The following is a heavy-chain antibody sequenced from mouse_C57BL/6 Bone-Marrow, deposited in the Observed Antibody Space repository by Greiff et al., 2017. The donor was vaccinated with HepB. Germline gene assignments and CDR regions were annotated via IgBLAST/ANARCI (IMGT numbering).Heavy chain of an antibody. Sequence: EVQLQQSGSELVKPGASVKIPCKASGYTFTDYNMDWVKQSHGKSLEWIGDINPNNGGTIYNQKFKGKATLTVDKSSSTAYMELRSLTSEDTAVYYCARKYYSNYNAMDYWGQGTSVTVSS. J-gene: IGHJ4*01. V-gene: IGHV1-18*01. CDR3: ARKYYSNYNAMDY. CDR2: INPNNGGT. CDR1: GYTFTDYN. D-gene: IGHD2-5*01.